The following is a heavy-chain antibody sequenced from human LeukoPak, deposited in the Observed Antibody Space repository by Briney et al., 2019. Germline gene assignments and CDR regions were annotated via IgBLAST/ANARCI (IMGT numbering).Heavy chain of an antibody. CDR1: GFTFSSYS. J-gene: IGHJ4*02. CDR3: AKDRSSSWYPHDY. CDR2: ISGSGGRT. D-gene: IGHD6-13*01. V-gene: IGHV3-23*01. Sequence: PGGSLRLSCAASGFTFSSYSMNWVRQAPGKGLEWVSAISGSGGRTYYADSVKGRFTISRDNSKNTLYLQMNSLRAEDTAVYYCAKDRSSSWYPHDYWGQGTLVTVSS.